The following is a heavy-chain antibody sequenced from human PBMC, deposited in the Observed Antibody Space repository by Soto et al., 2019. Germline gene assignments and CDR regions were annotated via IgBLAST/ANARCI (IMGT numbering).Heavy chain of an antibody. CDR2: FDPEDGET. CDR1: GYTLTELS. Sequence: ASVKVSCKVSGYTLTELSMHWVRQAPGKGLEWMGGFDPEDGETIYAQKFQGRVTMTEDTSTDTAYMELSSLRSEDTAVYCCATNYDFWSGYFGWGQGTLVTVSS. V-gene: IGHV1-24*01. CDR3: ATNYDFWSGYFG. J-gene: IGHJ4*02. D-gene: IGHD3-3*01.